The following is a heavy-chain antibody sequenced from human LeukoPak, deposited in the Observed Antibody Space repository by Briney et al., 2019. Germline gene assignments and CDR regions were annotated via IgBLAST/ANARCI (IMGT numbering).Heavy chain of an antibody. CDR1: GFTFSSYG. CDR3: AKGGDYTGVYYFDY. V-gene: IGHV3-30*02. D-gene: IGHD4-11*01. J-gene: IGHJ4*02. Sequence: PGGSLRLSCAASGFTFSSYGMHWVRQAPGKGLEWVAFIRYDGSNKYYADSVKGRFTISRDNSKKTLYLQMNSLRAEDTAVYYCAKGGDYTGVYYFDYWGQGTLVTVSS. CDR2: IRYDGSNK.